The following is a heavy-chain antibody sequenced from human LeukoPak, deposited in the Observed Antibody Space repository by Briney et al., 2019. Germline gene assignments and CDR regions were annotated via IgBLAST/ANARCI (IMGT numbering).Heavy chain of an antibody. V-gene: IGHV5-10-1*01. CDR3: ARGRGYCSSSSCYDFDY. J-gene: IGHJ4*02. D-gene: IGHD2-2*01. CDR1: GYSFTSYW. CDR2: IDPSDSYT. Sequence: GESLKISCKGSGYSFTSYWINWVRQMPGKGLEWMGRIDPSDSYTNYSPSFQGHVTISVDKSISTAYLQWSSLKASDTAMHYCARGRGYCSSSSCYDFDYWGQGTLVTVPS.